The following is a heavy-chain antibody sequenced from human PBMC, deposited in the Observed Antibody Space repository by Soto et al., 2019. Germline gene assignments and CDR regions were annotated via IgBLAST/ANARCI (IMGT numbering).Heavy chain of an antibody. Sequence: SETLSLTCTVSGGSISSGGYYWSWIRQHPGKGLEWIGYIYYSGSTYYNPSLKSRVTISVDTSKNQFSLKLSSVTAADTAVYYCARAGLYGYYLDYWGQGTLVTVSS. J-gene: IGHJ4*02. V-gene: IGHV4-31*03. CDR1: GGSISSGGYY. D-gene: IGHD4-17*01. CDR2: IYYSGST. CDR3: ARAGLYGYYLDY.